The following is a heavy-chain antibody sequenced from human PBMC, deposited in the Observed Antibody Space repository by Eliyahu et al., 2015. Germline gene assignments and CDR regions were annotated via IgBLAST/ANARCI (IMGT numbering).Heavy chain of an antibody. J-gene: IGHJ2*01. CDR2: IIPILGIA. CDR3: ATPHCSGGSCYPHYWYFDL. D-gene: IGHD2-15*01. Sequence: QVQLVQSGAEVKKPGSSVXVSCKASGGXFXSYXISWVRQAPGQGLEWMGRIIPILGIANYAXKFQGRVTITADKSTSTAYMELSSLRSEDTAVYYCATPHCSGGSCYPHYWYFDLWGRGTLVTVSS. V-gene: IGHV1-69*09. CDR1: GGXFXSYX.